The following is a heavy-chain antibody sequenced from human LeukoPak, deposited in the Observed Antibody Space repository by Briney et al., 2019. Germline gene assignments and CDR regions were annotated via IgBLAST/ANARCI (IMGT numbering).Heavy chain of an antibody. J-gene: IGHJ4*02. CDR3: ARARDGYNPLENDY. V-gene: IGHV4-34*01. Sequence: SETLSLTCAVYGGSFSGYSWSWIRQTPGKGLEWIGDINHREVTNYNPSLQSRVTISVDTSKNQFSLKLSSVTAADTAVYYCARARDGYNPLENDYWGQGTLVTVSS. CDR1: GGSFSGYS. D-gene: IGHD5-24*01. CDR2: INHREVT.